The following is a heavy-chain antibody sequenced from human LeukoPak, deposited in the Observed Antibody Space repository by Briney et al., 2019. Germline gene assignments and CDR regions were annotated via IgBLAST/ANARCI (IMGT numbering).Heavy chain of an antibody. CDR2: ISSSSSYI. J-gene: IGHJ6*03. CDR1: GFTFSSYS. CDR3: ARAAAGSSSSGDYYYYMDV. Sequence: PGGSLRLSCAASGFTFSSYSMNWVRQAPGKGLEWVSSISSSSSYIYYADSVKGRFTISRDNAKNSLYLQMNSLRAEDTAVYYCARAAAGSSSSGDYYYYMDVWGKGTTVTVSS. V-gene: IGHV3-21*01. D-gene: IGHD6-6*01.